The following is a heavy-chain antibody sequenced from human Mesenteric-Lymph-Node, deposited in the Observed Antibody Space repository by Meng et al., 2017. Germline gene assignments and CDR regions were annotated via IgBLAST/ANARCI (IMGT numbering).Heavy chain of an antibody. CDR1: GGSISSGDSY. V-gene: IGHV4-30-4*01. CDR3: ARVGQWLPIDY. J-gene: IGHJ4*02. D-gene: IGHD6-19*01. Sequence: QVQLQESGPGLVKPSQTLSLTCSVSGGSISSGDSYWSWIRQPPGKGLEWIGYIYYSGSTYYNPSLRSRITISVDTSKNQFSLRLRSVTAADTAVYYCARVGQWLPIDYWGQGTLVTVSS. CDR2: IYYSGST.